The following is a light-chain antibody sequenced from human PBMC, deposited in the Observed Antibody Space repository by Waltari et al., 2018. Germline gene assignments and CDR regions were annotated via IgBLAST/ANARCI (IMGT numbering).Light chain of an antibody. V-gene: IGLV4-69*01. Sequence: QQEKRPRYSPKLNSDEGHRQAAEVSDRFSGSRSGNEAYLTISGLQAEDEADYYCQTGGHGTWVFGGGTKLTVL. CDR2: LNSDEGH. J-gene: IGLJ3*02. CDR3: QTGGHGTWV.